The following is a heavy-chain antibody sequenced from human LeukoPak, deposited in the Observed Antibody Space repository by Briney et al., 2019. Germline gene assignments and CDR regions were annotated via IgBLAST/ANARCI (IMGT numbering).Heavy chain of an antibody. CDR2: IYSGGST. V-gene: IGHV3-66*01. J-gene: IGHJ4*02. CDR3: ARALYSSGYFFDY. CDR1: GFTFSSYW. Sequence: PGGSLRLSCTASGFTFSSYWMSWVRQAPGKGLEWVSVIYSGGSTYYADSVKGRFTISRDNSKNTLYLQMNSLRAEDTAVYYCARALYSSGYFFDYWGQGTLATVSS. D-gene: IGHD3-22*01.